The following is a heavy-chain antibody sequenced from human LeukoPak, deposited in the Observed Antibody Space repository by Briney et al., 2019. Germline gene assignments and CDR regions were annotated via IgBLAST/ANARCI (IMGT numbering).Heavy chain of an antibody. CDR1: GFTFDDYA. CDR2: ISGDGGNT. Sequence: QSGGSLRLSCAASGFTFDDYAMHWVRQAPGKGLEWVSLISGDGGNTYYADSVKGRFTISRDNSKNSVNLQMNSLRTEGTALYYCANDGYGSQGDWYFDLWGRGTLVTVSS. V-gene: IGHV3-43*02. J-gene: IGHJ2*01. D-gene: IGHD4-17*01. CDR3: ANDGYGSQGDWYFDL.